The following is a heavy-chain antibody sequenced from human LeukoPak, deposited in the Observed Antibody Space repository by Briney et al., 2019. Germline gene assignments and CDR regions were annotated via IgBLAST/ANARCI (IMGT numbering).Heavy chain of an antibody. V-gene: IGHV4-39*01. Sequence: GSLRLSCAASGFTFSSYSMNWVRQAPGKGLEWIGSIYYSGSTYYNPSLKSRVTISVDTSKNQFSLKLSSVTAADTAVYYCARLPTPGDYFDYWGQGTLVTVSS. D-gene: IGHD2-2*01. J-gene: IGHJ4*02. CDR3: ARLPTPGDYFDY. CDR2: IYYSGST. CDR1: GFTFSSYSMN.